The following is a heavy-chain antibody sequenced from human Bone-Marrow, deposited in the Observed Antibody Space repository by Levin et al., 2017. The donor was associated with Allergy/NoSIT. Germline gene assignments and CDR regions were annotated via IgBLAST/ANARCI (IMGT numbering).Heavy chain of an antibody. CDR3: ALAGLSYFDY. CDR2: ISSSGTTI. V-gene: IGHV3-48*03. J-gene: IGHJ4*02. CDR1: GFSSDSFE. D-gene: IGHD3-3*02. Sequence: HPGGSLRLSCAASGFSSDSFEMNWVRQAPGKGLEWVSYISSSGTTIYYADSVKGRFTISTDNAKNSVYLQMNSLRAEDTAVYYCALAGLSYFDYWGQGTLVTVSS.